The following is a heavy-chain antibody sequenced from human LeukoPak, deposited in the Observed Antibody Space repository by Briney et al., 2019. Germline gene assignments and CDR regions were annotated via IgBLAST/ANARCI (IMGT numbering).Heavy chain of an antibody. CDR2: ISHTGQS. CDR3: ARDVVVTPSPDAFDI. V-gene: IGHV4-31*03. J-gene: IGHJ3*02. Sequence: TSETLSLTCSVSGDSITSPGYSWTWIRQPPGKGLEWIGFISHTGQSDYSPSLKSRVFISRDASKNEFSLKLTSVTAADTAVYFCARDVVVTPSPDAFDIWGPGEMVIVSS. D-gene: IGHD2-21*01. CDR1: GDSITSPGYS.